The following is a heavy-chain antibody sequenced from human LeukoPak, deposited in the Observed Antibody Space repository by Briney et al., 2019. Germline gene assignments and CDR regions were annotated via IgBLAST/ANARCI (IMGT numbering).Heavy chain of an antibody. D-gene: IGHD3-16*01. CDR3: ARDTSPFDH. CDR1: GGSISSSSYY. V-gene: IGHV4-39*07. CDR2: IYYTGST. J-gene: IGHJ4*02. Sequence: ETLSLTCTVSGGSISSSSYYWGWIRQPPGKGLEWIGSIYYTGSTYYNPSLKSRVTISVDTSKNQFSLKVTSVTAADTAVYYCARDTSPFDHWGQGTLVTVSS.